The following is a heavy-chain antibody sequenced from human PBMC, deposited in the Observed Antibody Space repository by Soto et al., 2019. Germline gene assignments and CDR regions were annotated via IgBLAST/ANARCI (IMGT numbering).Heavy chain of an antibody. D-gene: IGHD1-26*01. CDR3: AREIFTGSGAAFDV. J-gene: IGHJ3*01. Sequence: QAQLVESGGDLVKPGGSLRLSCVASGFTFSDHYMTWIRQAPGKGLEGVTHTSGSSTNTNYAASVKGRFTISRDNAMNSVYLQMNSLRAEDTAVYYCAREIFTGSGAAFDVWGPGTRVTVSS. CDR2: TSGSSTNT. V-gene: IGHV3-11*06. CDR1: GFTFSDHY.